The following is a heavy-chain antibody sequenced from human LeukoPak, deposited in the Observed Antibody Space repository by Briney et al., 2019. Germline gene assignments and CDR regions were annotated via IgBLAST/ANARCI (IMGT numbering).Heavy chain of an antibody. CDR1: GGSFSGYY. J-gene: IGHJ5*02. CDR3: ARVGYCSGGSCYRGWFDP. CDR2: INHSGST. D-gene: IGHD2-15*01. V-gene: IGHV4-34*01. Sequence: SETLSLTCTVYGGSFSGYYWSWIRQPPGKGLEWIGEINHSGSTNDNPSLKSRVTISVDTSKNQFSLKLSSVTAADTAVYYCARVGYCSGGSCYRGWFDPWGQGTLVTVSS.